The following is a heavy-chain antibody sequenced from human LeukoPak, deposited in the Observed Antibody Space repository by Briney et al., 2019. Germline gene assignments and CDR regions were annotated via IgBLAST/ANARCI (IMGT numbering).Heavy chain of an antibody. CDR2: IHSSGNT. Sequence: SETLSLTCTVSGGPIISYYWSWIRQPPGKGLEWIAFIHSSGNTGYNPSLKSRVTLSLDTSKNHFSLKVTSMTAADTGVYYCARSLPGAIGAADLWGQGTLVTVSS. CDR3: ARSLPGAIGAADL. CDR1: GGPIISYY. V-gene: IGHV4-59*01. D-gene: IGHD6-13*01. J-gene: IGHJ4*02.